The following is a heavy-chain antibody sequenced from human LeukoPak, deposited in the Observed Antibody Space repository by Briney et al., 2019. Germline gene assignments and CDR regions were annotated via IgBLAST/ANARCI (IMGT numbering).Heavy chain of an antibody. Sequence: PSETLSLTCTVSGGSISSYYWSWIRQPPGKGLEWIGYIYYSGSTNYNPSLKSRVTMSVDTSKNQFSLKLSSVTAADTAVYYCAGPPQDRTSYYYYYMDVWGKGTTVTVSS. D-gene: IGHD1-14*01. CDR3: AGPPQDRTSYYYYYMDV. CDR2: IYYSGST. CDR1: GGSISSYY. J-gene: IGHJ6*03. V-gene: IGHV4-59*01.